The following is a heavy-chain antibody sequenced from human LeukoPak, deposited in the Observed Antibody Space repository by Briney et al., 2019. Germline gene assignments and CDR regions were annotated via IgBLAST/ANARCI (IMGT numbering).Heavy chain of an antibody. CDR3: ATYGQVLLPFES. CDR2: IFTSGGEI. D-gene: IGHD2-8*02. J-gene: IGHJ4*02. CDR1: GSTFSTFA. V-gene: IGHV3-23*01. Sequence: GRPLRISSAASGSTFSTFASFGVRRPPGKGLEWVSSIFTSGGEIHYAASVRGRFTISTDNSKSTLSLQTNSLTATDPDIYYCATYGQVLLPFESWGQGTLVTVSS.